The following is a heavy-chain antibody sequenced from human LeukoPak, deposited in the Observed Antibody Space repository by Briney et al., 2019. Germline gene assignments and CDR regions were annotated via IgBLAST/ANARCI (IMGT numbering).Heavy chain of an antibody. CDR1: GFTFSSYA. J-gene: IGHJ4*02. V-gene: IGHV3-23*01. CDR3: AKDLARQKQYYYDSSGYNLFDY. CDR2: ISGSGGST. Sequence: GGSLRLSCAASGFTFSSYAMSWVRQAPGKGLEWVSAISGSGGSTYYADSVKGRFTISRDNSKNTLYLQMNSLRAEDTAVYYCAKDLARQKQYYYDSSGYNLFDYWGQGTLVTVSS. D-gene: IGHD3-22*01.